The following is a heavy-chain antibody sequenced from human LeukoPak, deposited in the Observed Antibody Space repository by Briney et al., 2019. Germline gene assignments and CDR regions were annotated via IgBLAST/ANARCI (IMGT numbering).Heavy chain of an antibody. D-gene: IGHD2/OR15-2a*01. J-gene: IGHJ4*02. CDR3: ARGQNKCLGH. CDR1: GYTFTNYF. V-gene: IGHV1-46*01. Sequence: ASVKVSCKASGYTFTNYFMHWVRQAPGQGLECMGVINPSGGGTTYAQRFQGRVTMTRDTSTSTVHMELSSLRSEDTAVYYCARGQNKCLGHWGQGTLVTVSS. CDR2: INPSGGGT.